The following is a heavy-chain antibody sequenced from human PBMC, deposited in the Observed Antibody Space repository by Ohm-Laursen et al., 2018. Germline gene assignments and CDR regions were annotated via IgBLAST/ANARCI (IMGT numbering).Heavy chain of an antibody. V-gene: IGHV3-30*18. CDR1: GFTFSSYG. Sequence: SLRLSCTASGFTFSSYGMHWVRQAPGKGLEWMSGISKDGSNTYYGDSVEGRFTISRDNSMNTLYLQMNSLRPEDTAVYYCAKDIRTMAGRDVWGQGTTVTVSS. CDR2: ISKDGSNT. J-gene: IGHJ6*02. D-gene: IGHD4/OR15-4a*01. CDR3: AKDIRTMAGRDV.